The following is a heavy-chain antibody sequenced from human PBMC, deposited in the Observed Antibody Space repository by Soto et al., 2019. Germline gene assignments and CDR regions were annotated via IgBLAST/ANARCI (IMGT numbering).Heavy chain of an antibody. Sequence: AGGSLRLSCAASGFTFSDYYMSWIRQAPGKGLEWVSYISSSGSTIYYADSVKGRFTISRDNAKNSLYLQMNSLRAEDTAVYYCARPAYYYGSGLTYGMDVWGQGTTVTVSS. CDR3: ARPAYYYGSGLTYGMDV. CDR2: ISSSGSTI. V-gene: IGHV3-11*01. CDR1: GFTFSDYY. J-gene: IGHJ6*02. D-gene: IGHD3-10*01.